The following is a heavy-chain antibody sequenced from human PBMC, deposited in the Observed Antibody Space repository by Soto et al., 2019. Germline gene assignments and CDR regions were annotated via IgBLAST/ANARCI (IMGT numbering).Heavy chain of an antibody. D-gene: IGHD3-9*01. CDR3: ARKGTYYDILTGYYHDAFDI. V-gene: IGHV4-39*01. CDR1: GGSISSSSYY. J-gene: IGHJ3*02. CDR2: IYYSGST. Sequence: QLQLQESGPGLVKPSETLSLTCTVSGGSISSSSYYWGWIRQPPGKGLEWIGSIYYSGSTYYNPSPKSRVTISVDTSKNQFSLKLSSVTAADTAVYYCARKGTYYDILTGYYHDAFDIWGQGTMVTVSS.